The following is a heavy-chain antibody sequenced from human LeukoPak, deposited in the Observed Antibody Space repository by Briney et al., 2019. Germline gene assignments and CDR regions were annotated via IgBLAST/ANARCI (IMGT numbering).Heavy chain of an antibody. D-gene: IGHD6-6*01. J-gene: IGHJ6*03. CDR1: GGSISSGSYY. CDR3: AREGEYSSSSAPTYYYYMDV. V-gene: IGHV4-61*02. Sequence: SETLSLTCAVSGGSISSGSYYWSWIRQPAGKGPEWIGRIYTSGSTNYNPSLKGRVTISVDTSKNQFSLKLSSVTAADTAVYYCAREGEYSSSSAPTYYYYMDVWGKGTTVTVSS. CDR2: IYTSGST.